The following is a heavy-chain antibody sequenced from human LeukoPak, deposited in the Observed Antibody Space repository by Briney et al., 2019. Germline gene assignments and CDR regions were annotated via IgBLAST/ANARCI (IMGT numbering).Heavy chain of an antibody. D-gene: IGHD1-26*01. CDR2: INHSGST. V-gene: IGHV4-34*01. J-gene: IGHJ4*02. CDR3: ARDALRVGATPTYYFDY. Sequence: SETLFLTCAVYGGSFSGYYWSWIRQPPGKGLEWIGEINHSGSTNYNPSLKSRVTISVDTSKNQFSLKLSSVTAADTAVYYCARDALRVGATPTYYFDYWGQGTLVTVSS. CDR1: GGSFSGYY.